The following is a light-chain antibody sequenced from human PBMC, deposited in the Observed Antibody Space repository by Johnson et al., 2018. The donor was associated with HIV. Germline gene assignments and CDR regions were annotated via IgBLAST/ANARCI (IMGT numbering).Light chain of an antibody. Sequence: QSALTQPPSVSAAPGQKVTISCSGSSSNIGNNYVSWYQQLPGTAPKLLICENNKRPSGIPDRFSGSKSGTSATLGITGLQTGDEADYYCGTWDISLGVGYVFGTGTKVTVL. J-gene: IGLJ1*01. CDR1: SSNIGNNY. CDR3: GTWDISLGVGYV. V-gene: IGLV1-51*02. CDR2: ENN.